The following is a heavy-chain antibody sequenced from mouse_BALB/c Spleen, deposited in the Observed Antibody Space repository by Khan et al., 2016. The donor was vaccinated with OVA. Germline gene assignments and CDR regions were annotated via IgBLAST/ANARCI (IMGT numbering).Heavy chain of an antibody. V-gene: IGHV1-7*01. J-gene: IGHJ3*01. D-gene: IGHD1-1*01. CDR3: VNHGSSSAWFTS. CDR1: GYTFTNYW. Sequence: QMQLEESGAELAKPGASVKMSCKASGYTFTNYWMHWVKQRPGQGLEWIGYVNPSTGYTEYNQKFKDKATLTADKSSSTAYMQLSSLTSEDSAVYYCVNHGSSSAWFTSWGQGTLVTVSA. CDR2: VNPSTGYT.